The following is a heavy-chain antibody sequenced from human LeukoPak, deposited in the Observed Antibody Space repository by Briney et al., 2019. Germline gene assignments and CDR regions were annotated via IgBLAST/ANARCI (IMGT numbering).Heavy chain of an antibody. CDR3: ARVRYSDAFDI. V-gene: IGHV4-39*07. CDR2: IYHSGST. J-gene: IGHJ3*02. Sequence: SETLSLTYTVSGGSISSSSYYWGWIRQPPGKGLEWIGYIYHSGSTYYNPSLKSRVTISVDRSKNQFSLKLSSVTAADTAVYYCARVRYSDAFDIWGQGTMVTVSS. D-gene: IGHD5-12*01. CDR1: GGSISSSSYY.